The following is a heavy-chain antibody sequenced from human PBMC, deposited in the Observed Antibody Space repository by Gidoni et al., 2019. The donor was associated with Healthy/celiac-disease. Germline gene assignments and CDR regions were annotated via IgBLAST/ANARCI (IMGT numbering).Heavy chain of an antibody. V-gene: IGHV3-33*01. CDR3: ARAKDTVPDAFDI. Sequence: QVQLVESGGGVVQPGRSLRLSCAASGFPFSSYGMHWVRQAPGKGLEWVAVIWYDGSNKYYADSVKGRFTISRDNSKNTLYLQMNSLRAEDTAVYYCARAKDTVPDAFDIWGQGTMVTVSS. J-gene: IGHJ3*02. CDR1: GFPFSSYG. CDR2: IWYDGSNK. D-gene: IGHD5-18*01.